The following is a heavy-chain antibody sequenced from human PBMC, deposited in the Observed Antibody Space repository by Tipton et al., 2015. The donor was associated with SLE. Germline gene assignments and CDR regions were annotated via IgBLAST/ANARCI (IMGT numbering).Heavy chain of an antibody. D-gene: IGHD2-15*01. J-gene: IGHJ3*02. CDR3: ARDFCSGGSCRRAFDI. V-gene: IGHV4-61*09. CDR1: GGSISSGSYY. CDR2: IYTSGST. Sequence: TLSLTCTVSGGSISSGSYYWSWIRQPAGKGLEWIGYIYTSGSTNYNPSLKSRVTISVDTSKNQFSLKLSSVTAADTAVYYCARDFCSGGSCRRAFDIWGQGTMVIVSS.